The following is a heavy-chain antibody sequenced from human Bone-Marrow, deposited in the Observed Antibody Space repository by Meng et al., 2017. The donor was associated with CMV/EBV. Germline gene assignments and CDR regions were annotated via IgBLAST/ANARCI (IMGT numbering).Heavy chain of an antibody. V-gene: IGHV3-23*03. CDR1: GFTFSRSA. CDR2: IFGGGTAT. J-gene: IGHJ4*02. Sequence: GGSLRLSCTASGFTFSRSAMSWVRLAPGKGLEWVSVIFGGGTATYYADSVKGRFTISRDNSKDTLYLQMDGLRAEDTAIYFCAKGGREYPGYDFSFDSWGQGTLVTVSS. CDR3: AKGGREYPGYDFSFDS. D-gene: IGHD5-12*01.